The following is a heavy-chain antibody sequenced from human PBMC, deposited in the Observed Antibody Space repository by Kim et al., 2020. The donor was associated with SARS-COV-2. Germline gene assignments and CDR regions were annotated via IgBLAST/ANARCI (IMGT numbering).Heavy chain of an antibody. D-gene: IGHD1-26*01. CDR3: ARAMWAGYFDL. J-gene: IGHJ2*01. CDR1: GFTFSSYA. V-gene: IGHV3-30-3*01. Sequence: GGSLRLSCAASGFTFSSYAMHWVRQAPGKGLEWVAVISYDGSNKYYADSVKGRFTISRDNSKNTLYLQMNSLRAEDTAVYYCARAMWAGYFDLWGRGTLVTVSS. CDR2: ISYDGSNK.